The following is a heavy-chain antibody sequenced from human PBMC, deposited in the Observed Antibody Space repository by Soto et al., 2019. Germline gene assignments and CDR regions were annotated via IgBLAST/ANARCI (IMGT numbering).Heavy chain of an antibody. J-gene: IGHJ6*02. CDR2: IDWDDDK. Sequence: SGPTLVNPTQTLTLTCTFSGFSLSTSEMCVTWVRQPPGKALEWLALIDWDDDKYYSTSLKTRLTISKDTSKNQVVLTMTNMDPVDTATYYSARIPLPRGNFGMDVWGQGTTVTVYS. V-gene: IGHV2-70*18. CDR3: ARIPLPRGNFGMDV. CDR1: GFSLSTSEMC.